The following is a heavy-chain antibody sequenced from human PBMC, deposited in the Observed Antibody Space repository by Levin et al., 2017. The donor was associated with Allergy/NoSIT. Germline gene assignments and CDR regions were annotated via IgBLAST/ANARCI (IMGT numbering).Heavy chain of an antibody. CDR1: GASTSSFN. J-gene: IGHJ4*02. CDR3: ARHAVVGSQSHFDS. D-gene: IGHD6-19*01. V-gene: IGHV4-59*08. CDR2: MYHSGTT. Sequence: SQTLSLTCTVSGASTSSFNWTWIRQPPGKGLEWIGFMYHSGTTKYNPSLKSRVTILVDTSKNQFSLKLSSVTAADTAVYYCARHAVVGSQSHFDSWGQGTLVTVSS.